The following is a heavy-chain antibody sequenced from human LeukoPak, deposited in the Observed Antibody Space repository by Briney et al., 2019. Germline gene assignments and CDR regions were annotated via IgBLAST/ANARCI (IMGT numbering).Heavy chain of an antibody. Sequence: GGSLRLSCAASGFTFSSNFMSWVRQAPGKGLEWVSVIYSGGRTDYADSVEGRFTISRDNSKNTLYLQMNSLRAEDTAVYYCARRAGAYSHPYDYWGQGTLVTVSS. CDR3: ARRAGAYSHPYDY. J-gene: IGHJ4*02. V-gene: IGHV3-53*01. CDR1: GFTFSSNF. D-gene: IGHD4/OR15-4a*01. CDR2: IYSGGRT.